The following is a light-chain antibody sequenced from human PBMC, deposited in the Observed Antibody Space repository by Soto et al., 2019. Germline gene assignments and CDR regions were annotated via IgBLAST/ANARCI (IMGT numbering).Light chain of an antibody. J-gene: IGLJ2*01. V-gene: IGLV4-69*02. CDR3: QTRGTGNQV. Sequence: QPVLTQSPSASASLGASVKLTCTLSSGHSRYAIAWHQQQPEKGPRYLMRLNSDGSHNKGDGIPDRFSGSSSGAERYLTISSLQSEDEADYYCQTRGTGNQVFGGGTKLTVL. CDR1: SGHSRYA. CDR2: LNSDGSH.